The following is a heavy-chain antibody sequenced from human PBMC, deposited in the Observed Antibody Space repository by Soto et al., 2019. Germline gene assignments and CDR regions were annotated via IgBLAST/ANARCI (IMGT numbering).Heavy chain of an antibody. CDR2: IYYSGST. Sequence: PSETLSLTCTVSGGSISSYYWSWIRQPPGKGLEWIGYIYYSGSTNYNPSLKSRVTISVDTSKNQFSLKLSSVTAADTAVYYCARNIVVVPAAPDNWFDPWGQGTLVTVSS. CDR1: GGSISSYY. CDR3: ARNIVVVPAAPDNWFDP. V-gene: IGHV4-59*01. J-gene: IGHJ5*02. D-gene: IGHD2-2*01.